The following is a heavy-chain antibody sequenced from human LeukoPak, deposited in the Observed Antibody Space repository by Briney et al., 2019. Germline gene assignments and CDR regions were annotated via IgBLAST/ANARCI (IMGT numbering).Heavy chain of an antibody. J-gene: IGHJ4*02. Sequence: PGGSLRLSCAASGITFSDYGMSWVRRAPGKGLEWVSGISDSGEITFYADSVKGRFTISRDNSKNTLYLQMNSLRAEETAVYYCARDRLKGDYQTDHFDYWGQGTLVTVSS. CDR3: ARDRLKGDYQTDHFDY. CDR1: GITFSDYG. CDR2: ISDSGEIT. D-gene: IGHD4-17*01. V-gene: IGHV3-23*01.